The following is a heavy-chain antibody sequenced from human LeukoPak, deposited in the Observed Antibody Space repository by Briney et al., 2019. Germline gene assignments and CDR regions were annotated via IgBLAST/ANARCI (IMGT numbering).Heavy chain of an antibody. V-gene: IGHV1-69*01. CDR1: GGTFSSYA. CDR2: IIPIFGTA. Sequence: SVKVSCKASGGTFSSYAISWVRQAPGQGLEWMGGIIPIFGTANYAQKFQGRVTITADESTSTAYMELSSLRAEDTAVYYCAKEYRRLWFGLSAFDIWGQGTVVTVSS. D-gene: IGHD3-10*01. J-gene: IGHJ3*02. CDR3: AKEYRRLWFGLSAFDI.